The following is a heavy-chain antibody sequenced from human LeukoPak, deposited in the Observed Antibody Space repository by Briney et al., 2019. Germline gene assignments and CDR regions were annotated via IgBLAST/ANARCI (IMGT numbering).Heavy chain of an antibody. J-gene: IGHJ4*02. V-gene: IGHV4-59*01. CDR3: ARSISSRIAVAGTYFGY. D-gene: IGHD6-19*01. Sequence: PSETLSLTCTVSGGSISSYYWSWIRQPPGKGLEWIGYIYYSGSTNYNPSLKSRVTISVDTSKNQFSLKLSSVTAADTAVYYCARSISSRIAVAGTYFGYWGQGTLVTVSS. CDR1: GGSISSYY. CDR2: IYYSGST.